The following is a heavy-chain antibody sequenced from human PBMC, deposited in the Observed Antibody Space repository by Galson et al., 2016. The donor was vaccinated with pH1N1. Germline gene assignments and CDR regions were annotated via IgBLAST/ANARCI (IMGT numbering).Heavy chain of an antibody. CDR3: AKDFRPGRYYYDPTGYSH. J-gene: IGHJ4*02. D-gene: IGHD3-22*01. Sequence: SLRLSCAASGFTFDDYAMHWVRQAPGKGLEWVSLISWNSGSIGYADSVKGRFTISRDNAKNSLYLRMNSLGAEDTALYYCAKDFRPGRYYYDPTGYSHWGQGTLVTVSS. V-gene: IGHV3-9*01. CDR1: GFTFDDYA. CDR2: ISWNSGSI.